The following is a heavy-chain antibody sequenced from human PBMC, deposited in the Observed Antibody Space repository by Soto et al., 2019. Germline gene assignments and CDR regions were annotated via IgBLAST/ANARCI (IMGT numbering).Heavy chain of an antibody. Sequence: GGSLRLSCAASGFTFSSYGMHWVRQAPGKGLEWVAVISYDGSNKYYADSVKGRFTISRDNSKNTLYLQMNSLRAEDTAVYYCARDKDTAMVTPYYYVMDVWGQGTTVTVSS. CDR1: GFTFSSYG. J-gene: IGHJ6*02. CDR2: ISYDGSNK. V-gene: IGHV3-30*03. CDR3: ARDKDTAMVTPYYYVMDV. D-gene: IGHD5-18*01.